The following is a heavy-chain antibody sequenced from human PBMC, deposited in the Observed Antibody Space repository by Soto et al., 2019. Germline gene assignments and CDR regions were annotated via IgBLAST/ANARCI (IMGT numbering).Heavy chain of an antibody. J-gene: IGHJ5*02. D-gene: IGHD1-26*01. V-gene: IGHV1-18*01. CDR1: GYTFTSYG. Sequence: SVKVSCKASGYTFTSYGISWVRQAPGQGLEWMGWISAYNGNTNYAQRLQGRVTMTTDTSTSTAYMELRSLRSDDTAVYYCARGYSGSYSNWFDPWGQGTLVTVSS. CDR2: ISAYNGNT. CDR3: ARGYSGSYSNWFDP.